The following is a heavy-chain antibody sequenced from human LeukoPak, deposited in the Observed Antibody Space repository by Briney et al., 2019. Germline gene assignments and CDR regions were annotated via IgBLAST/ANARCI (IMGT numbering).Heavy chain of an antibody. CDR1: GFTFSSYG. CDR3: AKETSQIVSNFDY. CDR2: IRYDGSNK. D-gene: IGHD3-22*01. J-gene: IGHJ4*02. V-gene: IGHV3-30*02. Sequence: GGSLRLSCAASGFTFSSYGMHWVRQAPGKGLEWVAFIRYDGSNKYYADSVKGRFTISRDNSKNTLYLQMNSLRAEDTAVYYCAKETSQIVSNFDYWGQGTLVTVSS.